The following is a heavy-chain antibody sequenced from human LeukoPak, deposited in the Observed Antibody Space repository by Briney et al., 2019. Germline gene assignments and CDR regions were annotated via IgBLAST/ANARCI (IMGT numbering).Heavy chain of an antibody. D-gene: IGHD5-12*01. Sequence: ASVKVSCKASVGTFSSYAISRVRQAPGQGLEWMGGIIPIFGTANYAQKFQGRVTITTDESTSTAYMELSSLRSEDTAVYYCARDRAQWLPPEGPWFDPWGQGTLVTVSS. J-gene: IGHJ5*02. V-gene: IGHV1-69*05. CDR1: VGTFSSYA. CDR3: ARDRAQWLPPEGPWFDP. CDR2: IIPIFGTA.